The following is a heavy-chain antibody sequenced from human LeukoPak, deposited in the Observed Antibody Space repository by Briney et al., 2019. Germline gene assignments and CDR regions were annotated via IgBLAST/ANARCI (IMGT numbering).Heavy chain of an antibody. CDR2: IYHSGNT. V-gene: IGHV4-38-2*01. CDR1: GYSISSGYY. CDR3: ARHGDYYYYGMDV. J-gene: IGHJ6*04. Sequence: SETLSLTCVVSGYSISSGYYWGWIRQPPGKGLEWIGSIYHSGNTYYNPSLKSLVTISVDTSKNQFSLKLSFVTAADTAVYYCARHGDYYYYGMDVWGKGTTVTVSS. D-gene: IGHD4-17*01.